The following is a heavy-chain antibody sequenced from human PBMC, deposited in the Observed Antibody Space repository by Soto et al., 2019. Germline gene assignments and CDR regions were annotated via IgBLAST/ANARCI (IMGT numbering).Heavy chain of an antibody. CDR2: ISSSSSYI. CDR3: ARDQGFRGAAGFFDY. J-gene: IGHJ4*02. Sequence: GGSLRLSCAASGFTFSSYSMNWVRQAPGKGLEWVSSISSSSSYIYYADSVKGRFTISRDNAKNSLYLQMNSLRAEDTAVYYCARDQGFRGAAGFFDYWGQGTLVTVSS. D-gene: IGHD6-13*01. V-gene: IGHV3-21*01. CDR1: GFTFSSYS.